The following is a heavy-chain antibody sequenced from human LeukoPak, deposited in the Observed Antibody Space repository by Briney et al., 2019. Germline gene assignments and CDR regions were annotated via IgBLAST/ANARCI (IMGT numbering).Heavy chain of an antibody. J-gene: IGHJ6*04. V-gene: IGHV1-46*01. CDR2: INPSGGST. Sequence: ASVKVSCTASGYTFTGYYMHWVRQAPGQGLEWMGIINPSGGSTSYAQKFQGRVTMTRDTSTSTVYMELSSLRSEDTAVYYCARELRDSGYDLGHYYYYYGMDVWGKGTTVTVSS. CDR1: GYTFTGYY. D-gene: IGHD5-12*01. CDR3: ARELRDSGYDLGHYYYYYGMDV.